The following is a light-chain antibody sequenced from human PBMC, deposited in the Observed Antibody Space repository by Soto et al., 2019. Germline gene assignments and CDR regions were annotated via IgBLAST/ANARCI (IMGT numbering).Light chain of an antibody. V-gene: IGLV2-23*01. Sequence: QSALTQPASVSGSPGQSITISCTGTSSDVGSYNLVSWYQHHPGKAPKLMIYEGSKRPSGVSNRFSGSESGNTASLTISGLQADDEADYYCCSYARGRVFGGGTKLTVL. CDR1: SSDVGSYNL. CDR2: EGS. CDR3: CSYARGRV. J-gene: IGLJ2*01.